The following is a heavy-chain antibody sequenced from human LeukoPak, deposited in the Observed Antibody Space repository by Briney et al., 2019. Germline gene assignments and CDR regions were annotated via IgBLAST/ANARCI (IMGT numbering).Heavy chain of an antibody. D-gene: IGHD6-19*01. CDR3: ANGQGLYY. V-gene: IGHV3-74*01. J-gene: IGHJ4*02. CDR2: INSDESST. Sequence: PAGALRLSCAASGFTFSTNWKHWVRQGPGKGLVWVSRINSDESSTNYADSVKGRFTISRDNAKNTVYLQMNSLRAEDTAVYSCANGQGLYYWGQGTLVTVSS. CDR1: GFTFSTNW.